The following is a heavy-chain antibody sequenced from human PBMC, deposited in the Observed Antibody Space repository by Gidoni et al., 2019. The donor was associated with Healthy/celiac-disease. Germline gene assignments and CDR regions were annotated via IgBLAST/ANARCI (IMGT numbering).Heavy chain of an antibody. Sequence: QVQLQESGPGLVKPSETLSLTCTVSGGSVSSGSYYWSWIRQPPGKGLEWIGYIYYSGSTNYNPSLKSRVTISVDTSKNQFSLKLSSVTAADTAVYYCARDRLDYGDYSFAFDIWGQGTMVTVSS. V-gene: IGHV4-61*01. J-gene: IGHJ3*02. CDR3: ARDRLDYGDYSFAFDI. CDR1: GGSVSSGSYY. D-gene: IGHD4-17*01. CDR2: IYYSGST.